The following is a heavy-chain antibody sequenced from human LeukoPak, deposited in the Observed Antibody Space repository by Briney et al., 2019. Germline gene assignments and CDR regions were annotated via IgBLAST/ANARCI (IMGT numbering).Heavy chain of an antibody. J-gene: IGHJ6*03. CDR2: INHSGST. CDR3: ARLHILYSSGWYDPPYYYYYMDV. D-gene: IGHD6-19*01. CDR1: GGSFSGYY. Sequence: SETLSLTCAVYGGSFSGYYWSWIRQPPGKGPEWIGEINHSGSTNYNPSLKSRVTISVDTSKNQFSLKLSSVTAADTAVYYCARLHILYSSGWYDPPYYYYYMDVWGKGTTVTISS. V-gene: IGHV4-34*01.